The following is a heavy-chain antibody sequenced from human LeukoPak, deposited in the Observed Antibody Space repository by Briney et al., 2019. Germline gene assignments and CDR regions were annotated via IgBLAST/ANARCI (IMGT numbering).Heavy chain of an antibody. J-gene: IGHJ4*02. Sequence: GGSLRLSCAASGFTVSSNYMSWVRQAPGKGLEWVSVIYSGGSTYYADSVKGRFTISRDNSKNTLYLQMNSLRAEDTAVYYCAGDSSGYYNALFYWGQGTLVTVSS. CDR2: IYSGGST. CDR3: AGDSSGYYNALFY. V-gene: IGHV3-53*05. D-gene: IGHD3-22*01. CDR1: GFTVSSNY.